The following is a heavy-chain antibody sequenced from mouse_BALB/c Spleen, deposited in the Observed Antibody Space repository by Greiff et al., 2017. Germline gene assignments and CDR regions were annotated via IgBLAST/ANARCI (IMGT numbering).Heavy chain of an antibody. Sequence: DVQLQESGPGLVKPSQSLSLTCTVTGYSITSDYAWNWIRQFPGNKLEWMGYISYSGSTSYNPSLKSRISITRDTSKNQFFLQLNSVTTEDTATYYCARGGGYDAMDYWGQGTSVTVSS. J-gene: IGHJ4*01. CDR3: ARGGGYDAMDY. V-gene: IGHV3-2*02. CDR1: GYSITSDYA. D-gene: IGHD1-1*02. CDR2: ISYSGST.